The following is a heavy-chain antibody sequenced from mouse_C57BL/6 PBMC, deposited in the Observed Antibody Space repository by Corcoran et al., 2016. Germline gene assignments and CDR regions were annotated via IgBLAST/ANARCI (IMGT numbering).Heavy chain of an antibody. J-gene: IGHJ4*01. CDR1: GYTFTTYG. CDR2: INTYSGVP. V-gene: IGHV9-3*01. CDR3: ARYGGSRLDY. Sequence: QIQLVQSGPELKKPGETVKISCKASGYTFTTYGMSWVKQAPGKGLKWMGWINTYSGVPTYADDFKGRFAFSLETSASTAYLKINNLKNEDTATYFCARYGGSRLDYWGQGTSVTVSS. D-gene: IGHD1-1*01.